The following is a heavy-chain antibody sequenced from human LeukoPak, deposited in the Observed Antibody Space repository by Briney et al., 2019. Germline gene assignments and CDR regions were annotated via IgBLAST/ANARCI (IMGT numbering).Heavy chain of an antibody. Sequence: PGGSLRLSCTPSGFSFNIYGMHWVRQTPGKGLEWVAFIRYDGSNEYYADSVKGRFTISRDNSKSTLYLQMSSLRSDDTAVYYCARDLYRDSLPVSWFDPWGQGTLVTVSS. D-gene: IGHD4-11*01. J-gene: IGHJ5*02. CDR3: ARDLYRDSLPVSWFDP. CDR1: GFSFNIYG. CDR2: IRYDGSNE. V-gene: IGHV3-30*02.